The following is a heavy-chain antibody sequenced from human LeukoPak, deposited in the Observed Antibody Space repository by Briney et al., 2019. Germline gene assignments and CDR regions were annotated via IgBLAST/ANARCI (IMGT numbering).Heavy chain of an antibody. CDR2: MNPNSGNI. CDR1: GDTFTSYN. CDR3: VREERGYCSGGSCTGPFDS. J-gene: IGHJ4*02. V-gene: IGHV1-8*01. D-gene: IGHD2-15*01. Sequence: ASVKVSCKXSGDTFTSYNMNWVRQATRQGLEWMGWMNPNSGNIGYSQKFQGRVTMSTNSSISTAYMELSSLGSEDTAVYYCVREERGYCSGGSCTGPFDSWGQGTLVIVSS.